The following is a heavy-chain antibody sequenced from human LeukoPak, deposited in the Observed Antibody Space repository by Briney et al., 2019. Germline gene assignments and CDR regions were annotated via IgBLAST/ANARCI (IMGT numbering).Heavy chain of an antibody. V-gene: IGHV3-74*01. D-gene: IGHD2-2*01. CDR2: INSDGSST. J-gene: IGHJ4*02. CDR1: GFTFSSYW. CDR3: ARDNAPGHDY. Sequence: PGGSLRLSCAASGFTFSSYWMHWVRQAPGKRLVWVSRINSDGSSTSYADSMKGRFTISRDNAKNTLYLQMNSLRAEDTAVYYCARDNAPGHDYWGQGTLVTVSS.